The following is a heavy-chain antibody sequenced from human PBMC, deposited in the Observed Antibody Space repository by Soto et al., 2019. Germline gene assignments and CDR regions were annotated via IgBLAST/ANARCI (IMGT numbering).Heavy chain of an antibody. CDR1: GFTFSSYA. Sequence: GSVTRSCAACGFTFSSYAMSWVRQAPGKGLEWVSAISGSGGSTYYADSVKGRFTISRDNSKNTLYLQMNSLRAEDTAVYYCAKDIREMAAPRGYFDYWGQGTLVTVSS. D-gene: IGHD6-19*01. J-gene: IGHJ4*02. CDR3: AKDIREMAAPRGYFDY. V-gene: IGHV3-23*01. CDR2: ISGSGGST.